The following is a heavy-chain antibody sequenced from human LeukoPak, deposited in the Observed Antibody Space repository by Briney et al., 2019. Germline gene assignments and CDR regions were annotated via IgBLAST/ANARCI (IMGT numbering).Heavy chain of an antibody. CDR2: IYHSGST. Sequence: SETLSLTCTVSGGSISSYYWSWIRQPPGKGLEWIGYIYHSGSTNYNPSLKSRVTISVDTSKNQFSLKLSSVTAADTAVYYCARTGYVYGSGSPAQDDAFDIWGQGTMVTVSS. CDR1: GGSISSYY. CDR3: ARTGYVYGSGSPAQDDAFDI. J-gene: IGHJ3*02. V-gene: IGHV4-59*08. D-gene: IGHD3-10*01.